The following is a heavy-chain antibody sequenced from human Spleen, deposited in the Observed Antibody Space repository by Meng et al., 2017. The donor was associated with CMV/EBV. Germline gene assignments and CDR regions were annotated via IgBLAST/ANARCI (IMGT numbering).Heavy chain of an antibody. D-gene: IGHD2-2*02. CDR2: IRSKAYGGTT. CDR3: AKDQMVYQLLYLFDY. V-gene: IGHV3-49*04. Sequence: GESLKISCTAFEFTLGGYALSWVRQAPGKGLEWVGFIRSKAYGGTTEYAASVKGRFTISRDNSKNTLYLQMNSLRAEDTAVYYCAKDQMVYQLLYLFDYWGQGTLVTVSS. CDR1: EFTLGGYA. J-gene: IGHJ4*02.